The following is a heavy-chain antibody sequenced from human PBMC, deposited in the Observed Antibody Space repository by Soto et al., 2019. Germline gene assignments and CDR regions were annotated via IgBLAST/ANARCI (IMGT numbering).Heavy chain of an antibody. CDR2: INHSGST. V-gene: IGHV4-34*01. D-gene: IGHD2-2*01. Sequence: PSETLSLTCAVYGGSFSGYYWSWIRQPPGKGLEWIGEINHSGSTNYNPSLKSRVTISVDTSKNQFSLKLSSVTAADTAVYYCARGYCSSTRCYYYYGMDVWGQGTTVTVSS. CDR1: GGSFSGYY. J-gene: IGHJ6*02. CDR3: ARGYCSSTRCYYYYGMDV.